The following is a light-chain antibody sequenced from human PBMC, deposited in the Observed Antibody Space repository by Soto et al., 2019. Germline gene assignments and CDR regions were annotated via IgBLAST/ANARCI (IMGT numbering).Light chain of an antibody. CDR1: SSNIGNDY. J-gene: IGLJ3*02. CDR3: GTWDSSLSAWV. Sequence: QSVLTQPPSVSAAPGQKVTFSCSGSSSNIGNDYVSWYQQLPGTAPKLLIYENNKRPSGIPDRFSGSKSGTSATLGITGLQTGDEADYYCGTWDSSLSAWVFGGGTKLTVL. CDR2: ENN. V-gene: IGLV1-51*02.